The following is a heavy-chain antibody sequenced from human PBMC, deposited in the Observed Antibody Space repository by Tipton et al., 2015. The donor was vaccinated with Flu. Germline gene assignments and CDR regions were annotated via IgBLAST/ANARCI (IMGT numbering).Heavy chain of an antibody. CDR2: IYLDDSDA. D-gene: IGHD3-22*01. CDR3: AREDYYDSSGQSPNDPFDL. CDR1: GYSSTNYW. V-gene: IGHV5-51*03. J-gene: IGHJ3*01. Sequence: QLVQSGAEVKKPGASLKISCQASGYSSTNYWIAWVRQMPGKGLEWMGIIYLDDSDARYSPSFQGQVTISADKSISTAYLQWTSLKAPDTGMYYCAREDYYDSSGQSPNDPFDLWGQGTMVTVSS.